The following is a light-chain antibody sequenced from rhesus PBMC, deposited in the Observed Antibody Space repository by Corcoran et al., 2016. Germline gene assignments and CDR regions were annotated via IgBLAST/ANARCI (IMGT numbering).Light chain of an antibody. CDR3: QQYSSSPLT. CDR2: KAS. V-gene: IGKV1-22*01. CDR1: QSIRNW. J-gene: IGKJ4*01. Sequence: DIQMTQSPSSLSASVGDTVTITCRASQSIRNWLAWYQQEPGKAPKFLFCKASSLQSGVPSRFRGCGSGTDFTLTISSLQSEDFATYYCQQYSSSPLTFGRGTKV.